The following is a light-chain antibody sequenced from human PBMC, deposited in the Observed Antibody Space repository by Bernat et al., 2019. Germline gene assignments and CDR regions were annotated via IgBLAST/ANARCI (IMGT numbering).Light chain of an antibody. CDR3: QQYGDYSNA. V-gene: IGKV1-5*03. CDR2: KAS. J-gene: IGKJ2*01. Sequence: DIQMTQSPSTVSASVGDRVTITCRASQTINVWLAWYQQKPGKAPKLLIYKASRLQSGVSSRFSGSGSETEFTLTISSLQPDDFASYYCQQYGDYSNAFGQGTRLEIK. CDR1: QTINVW.